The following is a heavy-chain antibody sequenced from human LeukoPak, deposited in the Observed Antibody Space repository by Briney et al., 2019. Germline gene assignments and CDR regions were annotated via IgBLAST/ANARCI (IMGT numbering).Heavy chain of an antibody. V-gene: IGHV4-39*01. Sequence: PSETLSLTCTVSGGSFSSSSYYWGWIRQPPGKGLEWIGSIYYSGSTYYNPSLKSRVTISVDTSKNQFSLKLSSVTAADTAVYYCARRTPDYYGSGSYYPVRDNWFDPWGQGTLVTVSS. D-gene: IGHD3-10*01. J-gene: IGHJ5*02. CDR1: GGSFSSSSYY. CDR2: IYYSGST. CDR3: ARRTPDYYGSGSYYPVRDNWFDP.